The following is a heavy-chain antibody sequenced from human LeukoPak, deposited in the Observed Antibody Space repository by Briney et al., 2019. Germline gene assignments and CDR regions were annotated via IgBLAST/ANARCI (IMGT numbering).Heavy chain of an antibody. V-gene: IGHV4-34*01. D-gene: IGHD3-22*01. Sequence: SETLSLTCAVYGGSFSGYHWSWIRQPPGKGLEWIGEINHSGSTNYNPSLKSRVTISVDTSKNQFSLKLSSVTAADTAVYYCARRSPPALYYYDSSGYYPKSTYFDYWGQGTLVTVSS. CDR3: ARRSPPALYYYDSSGYYPKSTYFDY. CDR1: GGSFSGYH. J-gene: IGHJ4*02. CDR2: INHSGST.